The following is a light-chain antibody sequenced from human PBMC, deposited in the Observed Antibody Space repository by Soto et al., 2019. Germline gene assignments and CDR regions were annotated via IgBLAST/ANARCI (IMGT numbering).Light chain of an antibody. Sequence: QAASVSGSPGQSITISCTGTSSDVGSYNLVSWYQQHPGKAPKLMIYEGSKRPSGVSNRFSGSKSGNTASLTISGLQAEDEADYYCCSYAGSSTFVVFGGGTKLTDL. CDR3: CSYAGSSTFVV. CDR2: EGS. CDR1: SSDVGSYNL. V-gene: IGLV2-23*01. J-gene: IGLJ2*01.